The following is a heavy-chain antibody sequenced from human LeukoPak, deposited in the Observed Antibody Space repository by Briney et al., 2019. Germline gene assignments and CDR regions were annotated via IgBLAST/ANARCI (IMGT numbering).Heavy chain of an antibody. V-gene: IGHV4-31*03. D-gene: IGHD5-24*01. Sequence: PSETLSLTCTVSGGSISNGDHYWSWIRQHPGKGLEWIGYIYYSGSTYYNPSLKSRVTISVDTSKNQFSLKLSSVTAADTAVYYCARTWGHGYSYDYWGQGTLVTVSS. CDR2: IYYSGST. CDR3: ARTWGHGYSYDY. CDR1: GGSISNGDHY. J-gene: IGHJ4*02.